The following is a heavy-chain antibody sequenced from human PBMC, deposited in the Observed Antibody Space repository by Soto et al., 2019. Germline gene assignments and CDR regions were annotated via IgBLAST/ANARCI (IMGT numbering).Heavy chain of an antibody. D-gene: IGHD3-16*01. J-gene: IGHJ4*02. CDR3: AKDRLAGGFDY. V-gene: IGHV3-23*01. CDR1: GFTFSNYA. Sequence: GSLRLSCAASGFTFSNYAMSLIRQAPGKGLEWVSLVSATAGTTYYTDSVKGRFTISRDNSRNTVYLQMNSLRADDTAVYYCAKDRLAGGFDYWGQGTLVTVSS. CDR2: VSATAGTT.